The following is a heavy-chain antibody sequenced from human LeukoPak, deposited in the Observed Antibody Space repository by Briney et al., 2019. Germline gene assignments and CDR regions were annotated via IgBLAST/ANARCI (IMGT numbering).Heavy chain of an antibody. CDR2: IYHSGNT. CDR1: GGSISSSDYY. Sequence: SETLSLTCTVSGGSISSSDYYWGWIRQPPGKGLEWIGSIYHSGNTYYNSSLKSRVTISVDTSKNQFSLKLTSVTAADTAVYYCARLLAYSSSWGLFDYWGQGTLVTVSS. J-gene: IGHJ4*02. D-gene: IGHD6-13*01. V-gene: IGHV4-39*01. CDR3: ARLLAYSSSWGLFDY.